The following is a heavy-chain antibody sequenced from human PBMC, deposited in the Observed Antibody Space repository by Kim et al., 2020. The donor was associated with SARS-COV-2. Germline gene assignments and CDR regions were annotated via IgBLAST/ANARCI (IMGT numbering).Heavy chain of an antibody. CDR3: ANDYGDYPKGDAFDI. V-gene: IGHV3-23*01. J-gene: IGHJ3*02. CDR2: ISGSGGST. D-gene: IGHD4-17*01. CDR1: GFTFSSYA. Sequence: GGSLRLSCAASGFTFSSYAMSWVRQAPGKGLEWVSAISGSGGSTYYADSVKGRFTISRDNSKNTLYLQMNSLRAEDTAVYYCANDYGDYPKGDAFDIWGQGTMVTVSS.